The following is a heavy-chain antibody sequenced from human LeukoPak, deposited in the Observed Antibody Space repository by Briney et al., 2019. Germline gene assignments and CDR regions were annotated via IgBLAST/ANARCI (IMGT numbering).Heavy chain of an antibody. D-gene: IGHD2-2*02. V-gene: IGHV4-39*01. Sequence: PSETLSLTCTVSGGSISSSSYYWGWIRQPPGKGLEWIGSIYYSGSTCYNPSLKSRVTISVDTSKNQFSLKLSSVTAADTAVYYCARSYCSSTSCYIGTWGYWGQGTLVTVSS. CDR1: GGSISSSSYY. CDR3: ARSYCSSTSCYIGTWGY. J-gene: IGHJ4*02. CDR2: IYYSGST.